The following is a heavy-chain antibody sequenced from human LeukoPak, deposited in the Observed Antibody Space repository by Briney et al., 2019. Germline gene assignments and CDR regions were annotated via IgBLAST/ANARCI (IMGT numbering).Heavy chain of an antibody. CDR2: ISHSGST. J-gene: IGHJ2*01. Sequence: SGTLSLTCAVSGDSNTNRNWWNWVRQPPGKGLEWIGEISHSGSTNYNPSLKSRVTISVDKSKNEFSLNLSSVTAADTAVYYCARDSQAYCSGGNCYNWYFDLWGRGTLVSVSS. CDR1: GDSNTNRNW. CDR3: ARDSQAYCSGGNCYNWYFDL. D-gene: IGHD2-15*01. V-gene: IGHV4-4*02.